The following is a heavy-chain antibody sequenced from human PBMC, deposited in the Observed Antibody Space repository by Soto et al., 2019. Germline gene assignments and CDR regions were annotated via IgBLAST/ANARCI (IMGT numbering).Heavy chain of an antibody. D-gene: IGHD3-10*01. Sequence: EVQLLESGGGLVQPGGSLRLSCAASGFTFSSSAMSWVRQAPGKGLEWVSTIGSSAGNTYYADSVKGRCTISRDNSKNTLYLQMHSLRGEDTAVYYCAKRMAVGGRTYYFDYCVQGTLVTVSS. V-gene: IGHV3-23*01. J-gene: IGHJ4*02. CDR3: AKRMAVGGRTYYFDY. CDR1: GFTFSSSA. CDR2: IGSSAGNT.